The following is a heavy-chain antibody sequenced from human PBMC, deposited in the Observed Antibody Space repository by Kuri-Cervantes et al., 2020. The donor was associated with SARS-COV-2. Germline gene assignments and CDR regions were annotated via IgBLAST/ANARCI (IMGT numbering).Heavy chain of an antibody. J-gene: IGHJ4*02. Sequence: GGSLRLSCAASGFTFSSYGMHWVRQAPGKGLEWVAVIWYDGSNKYYADSVKGRFTISRDNSKNTLYLQMNSLRAEDTAVYYCARDSSGYSWPIDYWGQGILVTVSS. CDR1: GFTFSSYG. D-gene: IGHD3-22*01. V-gene: IGHV3-33*01. CDR2: IWYDGSNK. CDR3: ARDSSGYSWPIDY.